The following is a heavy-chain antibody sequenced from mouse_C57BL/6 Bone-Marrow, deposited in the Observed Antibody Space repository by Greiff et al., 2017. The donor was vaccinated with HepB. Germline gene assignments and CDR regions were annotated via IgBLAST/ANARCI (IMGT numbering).Heavy chain of an antibody. V-gene: IGHV3-5*01. CDR3: ARENYYGSLYYAMDY. D-gene: IGHD1-1*01. CDR2: IYYSGTI. J-gene: IGHJ4*01. CDR1: GISITTGNYR. Sequence: EVQRVESGPGLVKPSQTVFLTCTVTGISITTGNYRWSWIRQFPGNKLEWIGYIYYSGTITYNPSLTSRTTITRDTPKNQFFLEMNSLTAEDTATYYCARENYYGSLYYAMDYWGQGTSVTVSS.